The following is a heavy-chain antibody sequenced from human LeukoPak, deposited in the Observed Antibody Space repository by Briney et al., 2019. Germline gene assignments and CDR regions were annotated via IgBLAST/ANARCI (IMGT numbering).Heavy chain of an antibody. CDR3: ARGGTYYPCIDY. CDR1: GYTFTTSY. V-gene: IGHV1-18*01. J-gene: IGHJ4*02. Sequence: ASVKVSCKASGYTFTTSYINWVRQAPGQGLEWVGWISAYNGKTNYAQKFQGRVTMTTDSSTSTAYMDLTSLRSDDTAVYYCARGGTYYPCIDYWGQGTQVTVSS. CDR2: ISAYNGKT. D-gene: IGHD1-26*01.